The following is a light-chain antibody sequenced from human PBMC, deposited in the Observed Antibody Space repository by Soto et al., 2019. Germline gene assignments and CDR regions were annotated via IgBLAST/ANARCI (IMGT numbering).Light chain of an antibody. CDR1: SSDVGGYNY. V-gene: IGLV2-11*01. Sequence: QSALTQPRSVSGSPGQSVTISCTGTSSDVGGYNYVSWYQQHPGKAPKFMIYDVSQRPSGVPDRFSGSKSGNTASLTISGLQADDEADYYCCSYAGSYTFHVVFGGGIKLTVL. J-gene: IGLJ2*01. CDR2: DVS. CDR3: CSYAGSYTFHVV.